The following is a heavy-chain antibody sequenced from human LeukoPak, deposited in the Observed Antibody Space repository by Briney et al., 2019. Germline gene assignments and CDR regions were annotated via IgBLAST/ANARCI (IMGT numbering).Heavy chain of an antibody. J-gene: IGHJ6*02. V-gene: IGHV4-59*01. CDR2: IYYSGRT. CDR3: ARSRQEYYYGMDV. Sequence: SETLSLTCTVSGDSISGYYWSWIRQPPGKGLEWIGYIYYSGRTDYNPSLKSRVTISEDTSKNQFSLKLNSVTAVDTAVYYCARSRQEYYYGMDVWGQGTTVTVSS. CDR1: GDSISGYY.